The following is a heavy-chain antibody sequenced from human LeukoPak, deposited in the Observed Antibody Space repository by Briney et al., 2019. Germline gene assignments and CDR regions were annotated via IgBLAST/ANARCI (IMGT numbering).Heavy chain of an antibody. D-gene: IGHD3-10*01. J-gene: IGHJ3*02. Sequence: SQTLSLTCAISGDSVSSNSAAWNWIRQSPSRGLEWLGRTYYRPKWYNDYAVSVKSRITINPDTSKSQFSLQLNSVTPEDTAVYYCATDLVLLWFGGGDAFDIWGQGTMVTVSS. CDR1: GDSVSSNSAA. V-gene: IGHV6-1*01. CDR2: TYYRPKWYN. CDR3: ATDLVLLWFGGGDAFDI.